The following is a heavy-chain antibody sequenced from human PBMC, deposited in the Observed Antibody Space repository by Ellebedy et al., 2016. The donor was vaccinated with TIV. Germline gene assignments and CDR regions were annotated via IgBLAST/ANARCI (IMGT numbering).Heavy chain of an antibody. CDR2: IYPADSDT. D-gene: IGHD6-6*01. V-gene: IGHV5-51*01. CDR1: GSSFTRYW. J-gene: IGHJ6*02. CDR3: ARPSLYSGSSRYGMDV. Sequence: GESLKISCKGSGSSFTRYWLGWVRQMPGKGLEWMGIIYPADSDTRYSPSFQGQVTISADRSISTAYLLWSSLKASDTAIYYCARPSLYSGSSRYGMDVWGQGTTVTVSS.